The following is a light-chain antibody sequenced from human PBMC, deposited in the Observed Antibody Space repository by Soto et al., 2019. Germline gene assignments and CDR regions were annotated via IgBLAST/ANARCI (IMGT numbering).Light chain of an antibody. Sequence: EIVLTQSPATLSLSPGERATLSCRASQSVSSYLAWYQQKPGQAPRLLIYDASNRATGIPARFSGSGSGTDLPLTISSLEPEDFAVYYCQQRSNWLSITVVQGTRLE. CDR3: QQRSNWLSIT. V-gene: IGKV3-11*01. CDR1: QSVSSY. J-gene: IGKJ5*01. CDR2: DAS.